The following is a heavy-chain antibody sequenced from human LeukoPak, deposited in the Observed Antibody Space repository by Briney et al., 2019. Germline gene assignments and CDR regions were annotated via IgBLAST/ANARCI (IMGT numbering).Heavy chain of an antibody. CDR3: AKDGPQLRGY. CDR1: GFTFSIYA. J-gene: IGHJ4*02. D-gene: IGHD6-6*01. Sequence: GGSLRLSCAASGFTFSIYAMSWVRQAPGKGLEWVSAISGSGGSTYYAHSVKGRFTITSDNSKDPLDLPINSLSAEDTAVYYCAKDGPQLRGYWGQGTLVTVSS. V-gene: IGHV3-23*01. CDR2: ISGSGGST.